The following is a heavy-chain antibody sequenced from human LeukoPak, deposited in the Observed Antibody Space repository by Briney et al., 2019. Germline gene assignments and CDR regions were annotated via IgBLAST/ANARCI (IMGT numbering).Heavy chain of an antibody. CDR1: GFTFRNYW. J-gene: IGHJ5*02. CDR2: IKGDGSEK. CDR3: ARASDPWLQLT. D-gene: IGHD5-24*01. V-gene: IGHV3-7*05. Sequence: PGGSLRLSCAASGFTFRNYWMIWVRQAPAKGLEWLGNIKGDGSEKRYADSVRGRFTISRDNAQTSLYLQMNSLRAEDTAVYYCARASDPWLQLTWGQGTLVTVSS.